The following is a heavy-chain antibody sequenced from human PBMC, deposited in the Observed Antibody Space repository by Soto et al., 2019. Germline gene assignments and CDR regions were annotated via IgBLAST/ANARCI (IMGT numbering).Heavy chain of an antibody. D-gene: IGHD3-3*01. J-gene: IGHJ6*02. CDR2: ISGSGGST. CDR1: GFTFSSYA. CDR3: AKEGGGNGAIFGVVITLYYYGMDV. Sequence: GGSLRLSCAASGFTFSSYAMSWVRQAPGKGLEWVSAISGSGGSTYYADSVKGRFTISRDNSKNTLYLQMNSLRAEDTAVYYCAKEGGGNGAIFGVVITLYYYGMDVWGQGTTVTVSS. V-gene: IGHV3-23*01.